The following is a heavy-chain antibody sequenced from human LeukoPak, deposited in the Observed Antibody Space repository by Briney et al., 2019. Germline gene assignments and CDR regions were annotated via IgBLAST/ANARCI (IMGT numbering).Heavy chain of an antibody. J-gene: IGHJ4*02. V-gene: IGHV4-38-2*02. Sequence: SETLSLTSTVSGYSSSSGYYWGWIRQPPGKGLEWIGSIYHSGSTYYNPSLKSRVTISVDTSKNQFSLKLSSVTAADTAVYYCASEIAVAGTADYWGQGTLVTVSS. CDR1: GYSSSSGYY. D-gene: IGHD6-19*01. CDR2: IYHSGST. CDR3: ASEIAVAGTADY.